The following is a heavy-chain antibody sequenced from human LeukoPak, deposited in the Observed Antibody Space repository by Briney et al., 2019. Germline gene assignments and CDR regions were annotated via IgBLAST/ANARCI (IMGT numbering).Heavy chain of an antibody. CDR2: IYTTEST. CDR3: ARHYYNYMDV. V-gene: IGHV4-4*07. CDR1: SGSISGYY. J-gene: IGHJ6*03. Sequence: ETLSLTCTVSSGSISGYYWSWLRQAAGRGLEWIGRIYTTESTNYNPSLKSRVTMSVDPSKNQFSLMLSSVTAADTAVYYCARHYYNYMDVWGKGTTVTVSS.